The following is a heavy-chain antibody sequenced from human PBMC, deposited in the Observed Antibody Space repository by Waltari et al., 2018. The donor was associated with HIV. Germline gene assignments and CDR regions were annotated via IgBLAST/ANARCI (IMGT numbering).Heavy chain of an antibody. D-gene: IGHD6-13*01. CDR1: GGTFTSYG. Sequence: QVQLVQSGAEVKKPGSSVKVSCKASGGTFTSYGISWVRQAPGQGLEWMGRIIPILGITNYAQKFQGRVTITADKSTSTAYMELRSLRSEDTAVYYCARGAAAGNHFYYGMDVWGQGTTVTV. CDR3: ARGAAAGNHFYYGMDV. V-gene: IGHV1-69*04. CDR2: IIPILGIT. J-gene: IGHJ6*02.